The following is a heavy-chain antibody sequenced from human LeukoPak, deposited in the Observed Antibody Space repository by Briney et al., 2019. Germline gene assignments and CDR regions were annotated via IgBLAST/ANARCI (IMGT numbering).Heavy chain of an antibody. D-gene: IGHD3-10*01. CDR1: GFTLSTYW. V-gene: IGHV3-7*03. Sequence: RAGGSLRLSCAVSGFTLSTYWMSWVRQAPGKGLEWVANIKQDGSERSYVDSVKGRFTISRDNSKSTLYIQMNSLRAEDTAVYYCARAKPKNMVRGLIMRRESRYYFDYWGQGTLVTVSS. CDR3: ARAKPKNMVRGLIMRRESRYYFDY. CDR2: IKQDGSER. J-gene: IGHJ4*02.